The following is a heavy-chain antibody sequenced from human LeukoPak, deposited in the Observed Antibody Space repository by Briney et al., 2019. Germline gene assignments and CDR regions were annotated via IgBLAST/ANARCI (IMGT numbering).Heavy chain of an antibody. CDR3: ARCYYGSGGYFDY. D-gene: IGHD3-10*01. Sequence: GGSLRLSCAASGFTFSAYWMNWVRQTPGKGLELVANIKQDGSEKYYVDSVKGRLTISRDNAKNSLYLQMNSLRAEDTAVYYCARCYYGSGGYFDYWGQGTLVTVSS. V-gene: IGHV3-7*03. CDR1: GFTFSAYW. J-gene: IGHJ4*02. CDR2: IKQDGSEK.